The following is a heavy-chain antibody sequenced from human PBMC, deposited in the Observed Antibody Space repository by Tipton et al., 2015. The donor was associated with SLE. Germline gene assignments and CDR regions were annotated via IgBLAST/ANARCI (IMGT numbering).Heavy chain of an antibody. V-gene: IGHV4-59*11. CDR3: ARVRSDSRGGSSLGAFDI. CDR1: GGSISSHY. J-gene: IGHJ3*02. D-gene: IGHD2-15*01. CDR2: IYYSGST. Sequence: LRLSCTVSGGSISSHYWSWIRQPPGKGLEWIGYIYYSGSTNYNPSLKSRVTISVDTSKNQFSLKLSSVTAADTAVYYCARVRSDSRGGSSLGAFDIWGQGTMVTVSS.